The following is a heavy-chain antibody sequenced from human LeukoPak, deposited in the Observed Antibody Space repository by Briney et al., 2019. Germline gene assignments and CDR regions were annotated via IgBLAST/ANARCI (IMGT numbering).Heavy chain of an antibody. V-gene: IGHV4-34*01. D-gene: IGHD6-19*01. Sequence: PSETLSLTCAVYGGSFSGYYWSWIRQPPGKGLEWIGEINHSGSTNYNPSLKSRVTISVHTSKNQFSLKLTSVTAADTAVYYCARDETYSSDWQPNHYYYYMDVWGKGTTVTVSS. CDR2: INHSGST. CDR3: ARDETYSSDWQPNHYYYYMDV. CDR1: GGSFSGYY. J-gene: IGHJ6*03.